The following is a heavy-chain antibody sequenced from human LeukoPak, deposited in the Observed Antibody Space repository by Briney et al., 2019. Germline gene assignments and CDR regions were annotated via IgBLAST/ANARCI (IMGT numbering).Heavy chain of an antibody. CDR3: ARDLVGGAAPTDI. CDR2: INPNSGGT. CDR1: GYTFTSYA. Sequence: ASVKVSCKASGYTFTSYAMNWVRQAPGQGLEWMGWINPNSGGTNYAQKFQGRVTMTRDTSISTAYMELSRLRSDDTAVYYCARDLVGGAAPTDIWGQGTMVTVSS. J-gene: IGHJ3*02. V-gene: IGHV1-2*02. D-gene: IGHD1-26*01.